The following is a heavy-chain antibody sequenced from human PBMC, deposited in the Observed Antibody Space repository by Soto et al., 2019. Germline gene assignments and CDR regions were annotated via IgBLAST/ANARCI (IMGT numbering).Heavy chain of an antibody. CDR3: AREGSGWYQSRAFDI. D-gene: IGHD6-19*01. J-gene: IGHJ3*02. CDR2: IGTAGDT. CDR1: GFTFSIYD. Sequence: HPGGSLRLSCAASGFTFSIYDMHWAGQATGKGLEWVSAIGTAGDTYYPGSVKGRFTISRENAKNSLYLQMNSLRAEDTAVYYCAREGSGWYQSRAFDIWGQGTMVTVSS. V-gene: IGHV3-13*01.